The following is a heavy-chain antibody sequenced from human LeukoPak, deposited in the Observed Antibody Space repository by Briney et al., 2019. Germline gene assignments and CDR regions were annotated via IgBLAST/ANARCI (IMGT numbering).Heavy chain of an antibody. CDR3: ARDRLGAMLFFDS. D-gene: IGHD3-16*01. CDR1: GFTFSNYG. Sequence: GGSLRLSCAASGFTFSNYGMHWVRQAPGNRLEWVAFIRYDGSNIYYADSVKGRFTISRDNSKNTLYLQMNSLRAEDTALYYCARDRLGAMLFFDSWGQGTLVTVSS. CDR2: IRYDGSNI. V-gene: IGHV3-30*02. J-gene: IGHJ4*02.